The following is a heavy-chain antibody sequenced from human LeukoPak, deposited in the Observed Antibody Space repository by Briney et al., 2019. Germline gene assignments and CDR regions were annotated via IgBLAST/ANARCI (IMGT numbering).Heavy chain of an antibody. CDR3: AKDKITLAAAAFYYFDY. CDR2: ISGSGGST. J-gene: IGHJ4*02. D-gene: IGHD6-13*01. CDR1: GFTFNSNYA. V-gene: IGHV3-23*01. Sequence: GGSLRLSCAASGFTFNSNYAMSWVRQAPGKGLEWVSAISGSGGSTYYADSLKGRFSISRDNSKNTLYLQMNSLRAEDTAVYYCAKDKITLAAAAFYYFDYWGQGTLVTVSS.